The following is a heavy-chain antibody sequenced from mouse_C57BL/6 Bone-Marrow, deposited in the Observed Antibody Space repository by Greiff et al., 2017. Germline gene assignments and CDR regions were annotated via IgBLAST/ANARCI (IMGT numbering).Heavy chain of an antibody. CDR1: GYTFTSYW. CDR3: ARWGGSSRAWFAY. V-gene: IGHV1-69*01. Sequence: QVQLQQPGAELVMPGASVKLSCKASGYTFTSYWMHWVKQRPGQGLEWIGEIDPSDSYTNYNQKFKGKSTLTVDKSSSTAYMQLSSLTSEDSAVYYCARWGGSSRAWFAYWGQGTLVTVSA. J-gene: IGHJ3*01. CDR2: IDPSDSYT. D-gene: IGHD1-1*01.